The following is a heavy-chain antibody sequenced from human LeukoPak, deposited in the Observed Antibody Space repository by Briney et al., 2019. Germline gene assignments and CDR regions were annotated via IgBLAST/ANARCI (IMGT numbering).Heavy chain of an antibody. V-gene: IGHV1-8*01. CDR1: GYTFTSYD. J-gene: IGHJ4*02. CDR2: MSTNSGNT. CDR3: ARGVGDLGDY. Sequence: ASVKVSCKASGYTFTSYDINWVRQATGQGLEWMGWMSTNSGNTDYAQKFQGRVTMTRNTSISTAYMELSSLRSEDTAVYYCARGVGDLGDYWGQGTLVTVSS. D-gene: IGHD3-16*01.